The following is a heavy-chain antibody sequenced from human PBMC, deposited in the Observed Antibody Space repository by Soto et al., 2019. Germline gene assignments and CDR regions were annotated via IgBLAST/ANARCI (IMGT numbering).Heavy chain of an antibody. Sequence: GGSLRLSCAASGFTFNSSWMHWVRQVPGKGLVWVSRIDTDGTYTSYADSVKGRFTISRDNAKNTLYLQMNSLRGEDTALYYCVRDTFGPRDYWGQGTLVTVSS. V-gene: IGHV3-74*01. J-gene: IGHJ4*02. D-gene: IGHD3-16*01. CDR2: IDTDGTYT. CDR3: VRDTFGPRDY. CDR1: GFTFNSSW.